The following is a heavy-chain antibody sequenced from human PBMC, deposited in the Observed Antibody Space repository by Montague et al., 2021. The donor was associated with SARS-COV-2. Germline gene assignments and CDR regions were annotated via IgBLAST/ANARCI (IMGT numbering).Heavy chain of an antibody. CDR2: IYNSGTT. CDR3: ARDFVAAVPDRFDS. D-gene: IGHD6-13*01. CDR1: GDSTSRPNCY. J-gene: IGHJ4*02. V-gene: IGHV4-39*07. Sequence: SETLSLTCTVSGDSTSRPNCYWGWIRQAPGKGLDWIGTIYNSGTTYYNPSLKGRLTISMDKSKNEFSLKLNSVTAADTAMYYCARDFVAAVPDRFDSWGQGVLVTVSS.